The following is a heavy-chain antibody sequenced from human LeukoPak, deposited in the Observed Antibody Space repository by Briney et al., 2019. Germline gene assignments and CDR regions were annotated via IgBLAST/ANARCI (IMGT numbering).Heavy chain of an antibody. D-gene: IGHD2-21*02. CDR2: IYPGDYET. J-gene: IGHJ4*02. Sequence: GESLKISCEGSGYSFSNYWIGWVRQMTGKGLEWMGIIYPGDYETRYSQSFQGLVTISVDKSISTAYLQWSSLKASDTAMYYCAIPPGYCGNDCSFDHWGQGTLVTVSS. CDR3: AIPPGYCGNDCSFDH. CDR1: GYSFSNYW. V-gene: IGHV5-51*01.